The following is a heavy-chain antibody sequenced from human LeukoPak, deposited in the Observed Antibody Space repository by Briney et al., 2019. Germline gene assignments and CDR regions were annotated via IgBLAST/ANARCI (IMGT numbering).Heavy chain of an antibody. D-gene: IGHD3-9*01. CDR3: ARKPAGYFDY. CDR2: IIPIFGTA. Sequence: ASVKVSCKASGGTFSSYAISWVRQAPGQGLEWMGGIIPIFGTANYAQKFQGRVTITADESTSTAYMELSSLRSEGTAVYYCARKPAGYFDYWGQGTLVTVSS. CDR1: GGTFSSYA. V-gene: IGHV1-69*01. J-gene: IGHJ4*02.